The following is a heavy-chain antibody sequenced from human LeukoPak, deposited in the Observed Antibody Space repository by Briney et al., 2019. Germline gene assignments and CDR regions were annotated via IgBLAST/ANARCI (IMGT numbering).Heavy chain of an antibody. V-gene: IGHV1-2*02. CDR3: AGDLYSSPSDWFDP. J-gene: IGHJ5*02. CDR2: INPNSGGT. Sequence: ASVKVSCKASGYTFTSYGISWVRQAPGQGLEWMGWINPNSGGTNYAQKFQGRVTMTRDTSISTAYMELSRLRSDDTAVYYCAGDLYSSPSDWFDPWGQGTLVTVSS. D-gene: IGHD6-19*01. CDR1: GYTFTSYG.